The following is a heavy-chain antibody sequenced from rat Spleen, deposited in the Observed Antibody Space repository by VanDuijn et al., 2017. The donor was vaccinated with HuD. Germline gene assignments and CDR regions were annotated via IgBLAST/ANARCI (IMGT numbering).Heavy chain of an antibody. Sequence: EVQLVESGGGLVQPGRSLKLSCAASGFTFSDYNMAWVRQAPKKGLEWVATNSYDGYSTYYRDSVKGRFSSSRDNAKSTLYLQMDSLRSEDTATYYCARHNSGFDWFAYWGQGTLVTVSS. J-gene: IGHJ3*01. CDR1: GFTFSDYN. CDR3: ARHNSGFDWFAY. D-gene: IGHD4-4*01. V-gene: IGHV5-7*01. CDR2: NSYDGYST.